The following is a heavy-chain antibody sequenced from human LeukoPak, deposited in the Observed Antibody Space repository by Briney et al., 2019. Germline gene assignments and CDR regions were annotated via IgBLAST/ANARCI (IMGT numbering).Heavy chain of an antibody. Sequence: KSGGSLRLSCAASGFTFSDYYMSWIRQAPGKGLEWVSYISSSSSYTNYADSVKGRFTISRDNAKNSLYLQMNSLRAEDTAVYYCARDRGVVAARRLDYWGQEPWSPSPQ. D-gene: IGHD2-15*01. CDR2: ISSSSSYT. CDR3: ARDRGVVAARRLDY. V-gene: IGHV3-11*06. CDR1: GFTFSDYY. J-gene: IGHJ4*01.